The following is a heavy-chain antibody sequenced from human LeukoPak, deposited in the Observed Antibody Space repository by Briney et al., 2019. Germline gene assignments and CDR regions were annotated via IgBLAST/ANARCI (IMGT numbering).Heavy chain of an antibody. CDR3: ARIRYYDFCFDY. V-gene: IGHV2-26*01. Sequence: ESGPTLVKPTETLTLTCTVSGFSLRSTTMGVTGIRQPPGKALEWLAHIFSNGEKAYSTSLKSRLTISKDTSKRQAVLTMSNMDRGETATYYCARIRYYDFCFDYWGQGTLVTVSS. J-gene: IGHJ4*02. CDR1: GFSLRSTTMG. D-gene: IGHD3-3*01. CDR2: IFSNGEK.